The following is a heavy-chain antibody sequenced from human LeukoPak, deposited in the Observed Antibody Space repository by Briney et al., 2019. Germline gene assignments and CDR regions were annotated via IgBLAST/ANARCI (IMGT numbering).Heavy chain of an antibody. CDR2: TSSSSSYI. J-gene: IGHJ4*02. D-gene: IGHD6-13*01. Sequence: GGSLRLSCAASGFTFSSYSMNWVRQAPGKGLEWVSSTSSSSSYIYYADSVKGRFTISRDNAKNSLYLQMNSLRAEDTAVYYCARTRMGYSSSWPFDYWGQGTLVTVSS. V-gene: IGHV3-21*01. CDR3: ARTRMGYSSSWPFDY. CDR1: GFTFSSYS.